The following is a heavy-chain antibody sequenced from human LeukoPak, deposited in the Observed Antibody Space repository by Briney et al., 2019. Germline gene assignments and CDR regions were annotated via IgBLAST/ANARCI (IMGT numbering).Heavy chain of an antibody. CDR2: IYSGGGT. V-gene: IGHV3-53*01. Sequence: GGSLRLSCAASGFTVSSNYMSWVRQAPGKGLEWVSVIYSGGGTYYADSVKGRFTISRDNSKNTLYLQMNSLRAEDTAVYYCASAPRRYSYGRDYWGQGTLVTVSP. D-gene: IGHD5-18*01. J-gene: IGHJ4*02. CDR3: ASAPRRYSYGRDY. CDR1: GFTVSSNY.